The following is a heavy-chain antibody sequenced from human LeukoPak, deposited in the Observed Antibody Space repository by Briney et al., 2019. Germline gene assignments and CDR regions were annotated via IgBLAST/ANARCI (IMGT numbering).Heavy chain of an antibody. V-gene: IGHV3-23*01. J-gene: IGHJ4*02. D-gene: IGHD2/OR15-2a*01. Sequence: GGSLRLSCVASGLTFSSSVLSWARQAPGKGLEWVSTINSDENTYYADSVKGRFTISRDTSKNTLYLQMNSLRAEDTAVYYCATTEYQLLHLVYWGQGTLVTVSS. CDR1: GLTFSSSV. CDR3: ATTEYQLLHLVY. CDR2: INSDENT.